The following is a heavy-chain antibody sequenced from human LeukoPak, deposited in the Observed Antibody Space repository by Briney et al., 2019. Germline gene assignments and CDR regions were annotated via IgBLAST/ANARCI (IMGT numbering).Heavy chain of an antibody. CDR3: ARLIYYDSSGNYFDVDY. J-gene: IGHJ4*02. Sequence: GEFLKISCKGFGYRFTSYWISWVRQMPGKGLEWMGRIDPSDSYIKYSPSFQGHVTISADESISTAYLQWSSLKASDTAMYYCARLIYYDSSGNYFDVDYWGQGTLVTVSS. D-gene: IGHD3-22*01. V-gene: IGHV5-10-1*01. CDR2: IDPSDSYI. CDR1: GYRFTSYW.